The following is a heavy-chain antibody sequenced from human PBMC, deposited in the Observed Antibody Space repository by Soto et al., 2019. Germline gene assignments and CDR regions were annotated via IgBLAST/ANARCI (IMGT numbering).Heavy chain of an antibody. Sequence: EVQLVESGGGLVQPGGSLRLSCAVSGFTFSRYWMHWFRQDPGNGLVWVSSINTDGTNTQYADSVRGRFTVSRDNAKNTLYLQMISLRSEDTAVYYCAKDLLWGRSDYWGQGTLVVVSS. CDR1: GFTFSRYW. J-gene: IGHJ4*02. D-gene: IGHD3-16*01. V-gene: IGHV3-74*03. CDR2: INTDGTNT. CDR3: AKDLLWGRSDY.